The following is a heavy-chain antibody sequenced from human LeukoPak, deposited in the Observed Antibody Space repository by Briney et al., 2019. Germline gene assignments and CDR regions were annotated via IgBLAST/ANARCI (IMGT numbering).Heavy chain of an antibody. J-gene: IGHJ4*02. D-gene: IGHD5-12*01. CDR3: AKGSGYDTDFDY. CDR1: RFTFSTYV. V-gene: IGHV3-23*01. CDR2: ISGSGDNT. Sequence: GGSLRLSCAASRFTFSTYVMSWVRQAPGKGLEWVSGISGSGDNTYYADSVKGRFTISRDNSKNTLYLQMNSLRAEDTAVYYCAKGSGYDTDFDYWGQGTLVSVSS.